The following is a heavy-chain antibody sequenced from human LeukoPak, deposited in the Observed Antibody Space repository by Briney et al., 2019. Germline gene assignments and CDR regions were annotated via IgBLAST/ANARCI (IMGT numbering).Heavy chain of an antibody. Sequence: PGGSLRLSCAASGFTFSNYWMHWVRQTPGKGLVWVSRINSDASVTTYADSVKGRFTISRDNAKNTLYLQMNSLRAEDTAVYYCARGQWLVRGVYFDYWGQGTLVSVSS. CDR3: ARGQWLVRGVYFDY. J-gene: IGHJ4*02. CDR1: GFTFSNYW. V-gene: IGHV3-74*01. D-gene: IGHD6-19*01. CDR2: INSDASVT.